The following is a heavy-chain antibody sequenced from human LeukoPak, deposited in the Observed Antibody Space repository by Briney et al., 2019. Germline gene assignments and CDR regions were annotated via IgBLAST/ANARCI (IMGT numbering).Heavy chain of an antibody. CDR3: ARMTGYCISTSCYGKNWFDP. Sequence: GGSLRLSCAASGFTFSSYWMHWVRQAPGKGLVWVSRINSDGSSTNYADSVKGRFTISRDNAKNTLYLQMNSLRAEDTAVYYCARMTGYCISTSCYGKNWFDPWGQGTLVTVSS. D-gene: IGHD2-2*01. J-gene: IGHJ5*02. CDR2: INSDGSST. CDR1: GFTFSSYW. V-gene: IGHV3-74*01.